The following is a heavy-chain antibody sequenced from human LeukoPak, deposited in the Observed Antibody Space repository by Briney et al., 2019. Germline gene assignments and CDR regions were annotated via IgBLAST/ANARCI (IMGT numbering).Heavy chain of an antibody. CDR2: ITWNSGNI. Sequence: GGSLRLSCAASGFNFDDYAMHWVRQAPGKGLEWVSGITWNSGNIDYADSVKGRFTISRDNAKNSLYLQMNSLRAEDTALYYCVKDNLLRSAVTTEWWFDPWGQGTLVTVSS. J-gene: IGHJ5*02. CDR1: GFNFDDYA. CDR3: VKDNLLRSAVTTEWWFDP. V-gene: IGHV3-9*01. D-gene: IGHD4-17*01.